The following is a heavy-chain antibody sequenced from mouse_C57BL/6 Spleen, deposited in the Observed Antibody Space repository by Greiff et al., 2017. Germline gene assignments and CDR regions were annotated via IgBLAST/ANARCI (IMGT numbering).Heavy chain of an antibody. J-gene: IGHJ2*01. CDR2: IYPGSGST. V-gene: IGHV1-55*01. Sequence: QVQLQQPGAELVKPGASVKMSCKASGYTFTSYWITWVKQRPGQGLEWIGDIYPGSGSTNYNEKFKSKATLTVDKSSSTAYMQLSSLTSEDSAVYCCARVKVIYYDYFDYWGQGTTLTVSS. CDR3: ARVKVIYYDYFDY. D-gene: IGHD2-4*01. CDR1: GYTFTSYW.